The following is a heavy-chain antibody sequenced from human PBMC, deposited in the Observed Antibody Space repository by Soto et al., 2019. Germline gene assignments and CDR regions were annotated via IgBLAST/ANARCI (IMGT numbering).Heavy chain of an antibody. V-gene: IGHV1-69*02. J-gene: IGHJ4*02. CDR2: IIPSLGRA. Sequence: QVQLVRSGAEVKKPGSSVKVSCKASGGTFSSYTITWVRQAPGQGLEWMGRIIPSLGRANYAQKFQGRVTITADKSTSTAYMELSSLRSEDTAVYYCARLGVNSGYDLWGQGTLVTVSS. CDR1: GGTFSSYT. D-gene: IGHD5-12*01. CDR3: ARLGVNSGYDL.